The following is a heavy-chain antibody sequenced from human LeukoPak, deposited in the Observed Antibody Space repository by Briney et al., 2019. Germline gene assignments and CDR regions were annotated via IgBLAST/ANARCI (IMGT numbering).Heavy chain of an antibody. D-gene: IGHD3-9*01. J-gene: IGHJ4*02. CDR1: GFTFSRYS. Sequence: GGSLRLSCAASGFTFSRYSMNWVRQAPGKGLEWVSSISSSSSYIYYADSVKGRFTISRDNAKNSLYLQMNSLRAEDTAVYYCAREDRVYDILTGYYYYFDYWGQGTLVTVSS. CDR2: ISSSSSYI. V-gene: IGHV3-21*01. CDR3: AREDRVYDILTGYYYYFDY.